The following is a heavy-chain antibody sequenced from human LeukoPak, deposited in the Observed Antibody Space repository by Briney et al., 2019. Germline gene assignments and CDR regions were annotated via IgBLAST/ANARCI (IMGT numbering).Heavy chain of an antibody. CDR3: ARALGFREYGIVVVNYFDY. CDR2: IYYSGST. CDR1: GGSISSYY. Sequence: PSETLSLTCTVSGGSISSYYWSWIRQTPGKGLEWIGDIYYSGSTNYNPSLKSRVTISVGTSKNQFSLKLSSMTAADTAVYYCARALGFREYGIVVVNYFDYWGQGTLVTVSS. J-gene: IGHJ4*02. V-gene: IGHV4-59*01. D-gene: IGHD3-22*01.